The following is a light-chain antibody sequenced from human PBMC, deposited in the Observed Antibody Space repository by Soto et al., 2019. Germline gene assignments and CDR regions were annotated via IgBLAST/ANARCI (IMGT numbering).Light chain of an antibody. Sequence: DIQMTQSPSTLSASIGDRVSITCRASQSISGWLAWYQQKPGKAPKFLIYDASSLESGVPSRFSGSGSGTEFTLTISSLQPDVFASYYCQLYNTYYSFGQGTKLEIK. CDR3: QLYNTYYS. V-gene: IGKV1-5*01. CDR2: DAS. J-gene: IGKJ2*03. CDR1: QSISGW.